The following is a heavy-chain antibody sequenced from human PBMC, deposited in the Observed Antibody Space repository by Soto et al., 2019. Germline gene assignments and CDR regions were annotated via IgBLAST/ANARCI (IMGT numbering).Heavy chain of an antibody. Sequence: ASVKVSCKASGYTFTSYGISWVRQAPGQGLEWMGWISAYNGNTNYAQKLQGRVTMTTDTSTSTAYMELRSLRSDDTAVYYCASDRAIFGVVIDLDYWGQGTLVTVSS. CDR2: ISAYNGNT. J-gene: IGHJ4*02. CDR3: ASDRAIFGVVIDLDY. D-gene: IGHD3-3*01. CDR1: GYTFTSYG. V-gene: IGHV1-18*01.